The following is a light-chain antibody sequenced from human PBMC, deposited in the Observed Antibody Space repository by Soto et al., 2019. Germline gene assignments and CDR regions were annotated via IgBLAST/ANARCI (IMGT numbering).Light chain of an antibody. CDR2: GAS. J-gene: IGKJ4*01. CDR1: ESVGSN. CDR3: QQYNNWPLT. V-gene: IGKV3D-15*01. Sequence: EVVMTQSPAALSVSPGERATFSCRASESVGSNLAWYQQKPGQAPSLLIYGASSRATGIPDRFSGSGSGTDLTLTIGGLEPEDFAVYYCQQYNNWPLTFGGGTKVDIK.